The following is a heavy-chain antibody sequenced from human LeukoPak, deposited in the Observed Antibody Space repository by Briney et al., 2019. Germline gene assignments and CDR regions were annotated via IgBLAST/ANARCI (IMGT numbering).Heavy chain of an antibody. Sequence: PGGSLRLSCAASGFTFSSYAMSWVRQAPGKGLEWVSAISGSGGSTYYADSVKGRFTISRDNSKNTLYLQMNGLRAEDTAVYYCAKLGRRQWLVLNETDAWGQGTLVTVSS. CDR3: AKLGRRQWLVLNETDA. CDR2: ISGSGGST. D-gene: IGHD6-19*01. J-gene: IGHJ5*02. V-gene: IGHV3-23*01. CDR1: GFTFSSYA.